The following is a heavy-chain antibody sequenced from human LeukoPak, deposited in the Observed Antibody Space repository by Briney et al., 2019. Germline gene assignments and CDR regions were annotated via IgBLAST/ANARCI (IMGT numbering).Heavy chain of an antibody. D-gene: IGHD6-19*01. CDR3: TREGHSSGWYYLDY. V-gene: IGHV3-11*04. CDR1: GGSFSGYY. Sequence: LSLTCAVYGGSFSGYYWSWVRQAPGKGLEWVSYISSSSSTIYYADSVKGRFTISRDNGKTSLYLQMNSLRAEDTAVYFCTREGHSSGWYYLDYWGQGTLVTVSS. J-gene: IGHJ4*02. CDR2: ISSSSSTI.